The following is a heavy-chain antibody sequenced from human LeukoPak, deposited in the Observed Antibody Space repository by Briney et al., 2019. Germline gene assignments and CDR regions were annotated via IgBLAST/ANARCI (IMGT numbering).Heavy chain of an antibody. D-gene: IGHD6-6*01. J-gene: IGHJ4*02. CDR2: INPNSGGT. Sequence: ASVKVSCKASGYTFTGYYMHWVRQAPGQGLEWMGWINPNSGGTNYAQKFQGRVTMTRDTSISTAYMELSRLRSDDTAVYYCARDLYSSSPEDYWGQGTLVTVPS. V-gene: IGHV1-2*02. CDR1: GYTFTGYY. CDR3: ARDLYSSSPEDY.